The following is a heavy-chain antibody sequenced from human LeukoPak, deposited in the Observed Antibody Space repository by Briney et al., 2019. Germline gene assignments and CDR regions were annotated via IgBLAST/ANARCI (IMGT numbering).Heavy chain of an antibody. D-gene: IGHD2-15*01. J-gene: IGHJ5*02. V-gene: IGHV1-69*04. CDR1: GGTFSSYA. CDR2: IIPILGIA. Sequence: GASVKVFCKASGGTFSSYAISGVRPPPGQEVEWMGRIIPILGIANYAQKFQGRVTITADKSTSTAYMELSSLRSEDTAVYYCARGPTRLGYCSGGSCQNWFDPWGQGTLVTVSS. CDR3: ARGPTRLGYCSGGSCQNWFDP.